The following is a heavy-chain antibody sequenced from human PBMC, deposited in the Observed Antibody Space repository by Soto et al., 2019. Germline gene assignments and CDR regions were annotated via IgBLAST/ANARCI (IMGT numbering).Heavy chain of an antibody. CDR2: IYYSGST. CDR3: ARVEAAAGTSGMDV. V-gene: IGHV4-39*01. D-gene: IGHD6-13*01. J-gene: IGHJ6*02. CDR1: GGSISSSSYY. Sequence: SETLSLTCTVSGGSISSSSYYWGWIRQPPGKGLEWIGSIYYSGSTYYNPSLKGRVTISVDTSKNQFSLKLSSVTAADTAVYYCARVEAAAGTSGMDVWGQGTTVTVSS.